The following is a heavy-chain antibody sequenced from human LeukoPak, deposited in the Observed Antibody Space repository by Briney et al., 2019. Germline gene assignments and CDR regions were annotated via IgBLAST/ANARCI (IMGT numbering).Heavy chain of an antibody. CDR1: GGSISNYY. Sequence: SETPSLTCTVSGGSISNYYWSWVRQPPGKGLEWIGYIYYSGTTTYNPSLKSRVTISVDTSKNQFSLKLNAVTAADTAVYYCARRTYFDLWGRGTLVTVSS. V-gene: IGHV4-59*08. J-gene: IGHJ2*01. CDR3: ARRTYFDL. CDR2: IYYSGTT.